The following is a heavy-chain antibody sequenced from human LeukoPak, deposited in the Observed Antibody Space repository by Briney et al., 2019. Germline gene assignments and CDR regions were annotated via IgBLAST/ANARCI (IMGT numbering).Heavy chain of an antibody. V-gene: IGHV4-39*01. D-gene: IGHD2-2*02. CDR3: ARHPGSHCSTATCYTGGVFDY. CDR1: GGSISSGGYY. CDR2: IYYTGST. J-gene: IGHJ4*02. Sequence: SETLSLTCTVSGGSISSGGYYWGWIRQPPGKGLEWIGSIYYTGSTFYNPSLKSRVTISADTSKNQLSLKLSSVTAADTAVYYCARHPGSHCSTATCYTGGVFDYWGQGTLVTVSS.